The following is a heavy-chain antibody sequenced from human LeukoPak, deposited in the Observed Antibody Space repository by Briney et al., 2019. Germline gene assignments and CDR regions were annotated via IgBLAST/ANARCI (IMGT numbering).Heavy chain of an antibody. D-gene: IGHD1-26*01. CDR1: GLTFTSYA. J-gene: IGHJ4*02. CDR2: ISGSGGST. V-gene: IGHV3-23*01. CDR3: AKDAIRWEVLFHY. Sequence: GRSLSLSSAASGLTFTSYAMSWVRQAPGKGLEWVSAISGSGGSTYYSDCVKGRFTISRDNSKNTMYLQMNSLRAEDTAVYYCAKDAIRWEVLFHYWGQGTLVSV.